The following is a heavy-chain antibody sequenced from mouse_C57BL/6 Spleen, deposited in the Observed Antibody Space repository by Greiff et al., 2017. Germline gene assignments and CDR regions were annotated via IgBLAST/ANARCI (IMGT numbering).Heavy chain of an antibody. CDR2: LDPENGDT. D-gene: IGHD2-5*01. Sequence: VQLQQSGAELVRPGASVKLSCTASGFNIKDDYMHWVKQRPEQGLEWIGWLDPENGDTEYASKFQGKATITADTSSNTAYLQLSSLTSEDTAVYYCTTDSNYVKFAYWGQGTLVTVSA. V-gene: IGHV14-4*01. CDR3: TTDSNYVKFAY. J-gene: IGHJ3*01. CDR1: GFNIKDDY.